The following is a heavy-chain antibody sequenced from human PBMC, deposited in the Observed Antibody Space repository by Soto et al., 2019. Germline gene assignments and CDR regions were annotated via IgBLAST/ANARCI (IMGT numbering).Heavy chain of an antibody. CDR2: IIPIFGTA. CDR1: GGTFSSYA. J-gene: IGHJ6*02. CDR3: ARDEVTATNYSYGMDV. V-gene: IGHV1-69*13. Sequence: SVKVSCKASGGTFSSYAISWVRQAPGQGLEWMGGIIPIFGTANYAQKFQGRVTITADESTSTAYMELSSLRSEDTAVYYCARDEVTATNYSYGMDVWGPGTTVTVSS. D-gene: IGHD2-21*02.